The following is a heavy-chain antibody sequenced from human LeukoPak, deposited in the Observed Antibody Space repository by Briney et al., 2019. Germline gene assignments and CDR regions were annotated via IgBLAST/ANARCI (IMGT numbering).Heavy chain of an antibody. J-gene: IGHJ4*02. CDR3: ARDMRYYGSGSYLDRPFDY. Sequence: PSETLSLTCTVSGGSISGYYWSWIRQPAGKGLEWIGRIYTSGSTNYNPSLKSRVTMSVDTSKNQFSLKLSSVTAADTAVYYCARDMRYYGSGSYLDRPFDYWGQGTLVTVSS. CDR2: IYTSGST. V-gene: IGHV4-4*07. D-gene: IGHD3-10*01. CDR1: GGSISGYY.